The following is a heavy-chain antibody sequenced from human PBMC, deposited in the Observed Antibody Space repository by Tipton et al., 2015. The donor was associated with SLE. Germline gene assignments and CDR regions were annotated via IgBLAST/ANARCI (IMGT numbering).Heavy chain of an antibody. CDR2: TYTSGST. CDR3: ARDGISAYSSSSYFDY. V-gene: IGHV4-61*02. J-gene: IGHJ4*02. CDR1: GGSISSGSYY. D-gene: IGHD6-6*01. Sequence: TLSLTCTVSGGSISSGSYYWSWIRQPAGKGLEWIGRTYTSGSTYYNPSLKSRVTISVDTSKNQFSLKLSSVTAADTAVYYCARDGISAYSSSSYFDYWGQGTLVTVSS.